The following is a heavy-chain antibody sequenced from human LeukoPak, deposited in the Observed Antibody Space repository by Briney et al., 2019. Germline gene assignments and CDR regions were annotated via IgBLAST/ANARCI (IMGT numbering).Heavy chain of an antibody. D-gene: IGHD6-19*01. Sequence: PSETLSPTCTVSAGSISRSLYYWGWIRQPPGKGLEWMGSIYHSGSTYYNPFLKSRVTIAVDTSKNQFSLKLSSVTAADTAVYYCARHEVAMADTAYWGQGILVTVSS. CDR1: AGSISRSLYY. J-gene: IGHJ4*02. CDR2: IYHSGST. V-gene: IGHV4-39*01. CDR3: ARHEVAMADTAY.